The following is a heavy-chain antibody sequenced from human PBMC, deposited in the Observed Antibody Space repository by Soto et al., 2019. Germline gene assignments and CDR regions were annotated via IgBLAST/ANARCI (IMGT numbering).Heavy chain of an antibody. D-gene: IGHD3-3*01. CDR3: AHGLPETIFGVIIRFGC. J-gene: IGHJ4*02. Sequence: TGGSLRLSCAASGLTVSSYVMSWVRQAPGKGLEWVSSISASGSTTYYADSVKGRFTISRDNSKSTLYLQMNNLRAEDTAVYYCAHGLPETIFGVIIRFGCWRQRALVTVCS. V-gene: IGHV3-23*01. CDR2: ISASGSTT. CDR1: GLTVSSYV.